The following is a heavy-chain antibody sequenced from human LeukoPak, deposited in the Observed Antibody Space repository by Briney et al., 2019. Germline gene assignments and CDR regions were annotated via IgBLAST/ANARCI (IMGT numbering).Heavy chain of an antibody. Sequence: ASVKVSCKASGYTFTGYYMHWVRQAPGQGLEWMGWINPNSGGTNYAQKFQGRVTMTRDTSISTAYMELRRLRSDDTAVYYCARDILAGSRWFAPCGQGTLVTVSS. CDR1: GYTFTGYY. CDR2: INPNSGGT. D-gene: IGHD3-9*01. V-gene: IGHV1-2*02. J-gene: IGHJ5*02. CDR3: ARDILAGSRWFAP.